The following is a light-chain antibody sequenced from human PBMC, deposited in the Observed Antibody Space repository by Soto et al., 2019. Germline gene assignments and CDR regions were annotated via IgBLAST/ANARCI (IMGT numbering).Light chain of an antibody. V-gene: IGLV1-51*02. J-gene: IGLJ3*02. Sequence: QSVLTQPPSVSAAPGQKVTISCSRSGSNIGNNYVSWYQHLPGTAPKLLIYEDNKRPSGIPDRFSGSKSATSATLGITQLQTGDEADYYCVAWDNSLSAEVFGGWTKLTVL. CDR2: EDN. CDR1: GSNIGNNY. CDR3: VAWDNSLSAEV.